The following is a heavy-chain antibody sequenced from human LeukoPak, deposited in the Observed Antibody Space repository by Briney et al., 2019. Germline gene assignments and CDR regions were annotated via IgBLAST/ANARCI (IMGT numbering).Heavy chain of an antibody. CDR2: ISSSSSYI. J-gene: IGHJ4*02. D-gene: IGHD2-2*01. CDR3: AKDLSCSSASCRPDY. V-gene: IGHV3-21*04. CDR1: GFTFSSYS. Sequence: GGSLRLSCAASGFTFSSYSMNWVRQAPGKGLEWVSSISSSSSYIYYADSVKGRFTISRDNAKNSLYLQMNSLRAEDTAVYYCAKDLSCSSASCRPDYWGQGTLVTVSS.